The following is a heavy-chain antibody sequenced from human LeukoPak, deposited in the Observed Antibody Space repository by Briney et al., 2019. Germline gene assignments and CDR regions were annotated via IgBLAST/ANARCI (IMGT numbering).Heavy chain of an antibody. J-gene: IGHJ6*02. CDR3: AREPNDYGDPYYGMDV. D-gene: IGHD4-17*01. CDR1: GFTFSSYA. CDR2: ISYDGSNK. V-gene: IGHV3-30*04. Sequence: GGSLRLSCAASGFTFSSYAMHWVRQAPGKGLEWVAVISYDGSNKYYADSVKGRFTISRDNSKNTLYLQMNSLSAEDTAVYYCAREPNDYGDPYYGMDVWGQGTTVTVSS.